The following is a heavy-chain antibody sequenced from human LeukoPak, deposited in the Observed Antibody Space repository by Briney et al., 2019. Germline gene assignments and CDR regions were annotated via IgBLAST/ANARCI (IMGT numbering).Heavy chain of an antibody. J-gene: IGHJ2*01. Sequence: SVKVSCKASGGTFSSYAISWVRQAPGQGLEWMGGIIPIFGTANYAQKFQGRVTITTDESTSTAYMELSSLRSEDTAVYYRARETTKDTAMVTYFDLWGRGTLVTVSS. CDR2: IIPIFGTA. D-gene: IGHD5-18*01. CDR3: ARETTKDTAMVTYFDL. V-gene: IGHV1-69*05. CDR1: GGTFSSYA.